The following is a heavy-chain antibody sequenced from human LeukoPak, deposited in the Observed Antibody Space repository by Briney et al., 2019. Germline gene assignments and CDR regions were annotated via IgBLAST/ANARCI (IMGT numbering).Heavy chain of an antibody. CDR3: ARDRVVVTGIDY. D-gene: IGHD3-22*01. V-gene: IGHV4-59*12. CDR1: GGSISSYY. CDR2: IYYSGST. J-gene: IGHJ4*02. Sequence: PSETLSLTCTVSGGSISSYYWSWIRQPPGKGLEWIGYIYYSGSTNYNPSLKSRVTISVDTSKNQFSLKLSSVTAADTAVYYCARDRVVVTGIDYWGQGTLVTVSS.